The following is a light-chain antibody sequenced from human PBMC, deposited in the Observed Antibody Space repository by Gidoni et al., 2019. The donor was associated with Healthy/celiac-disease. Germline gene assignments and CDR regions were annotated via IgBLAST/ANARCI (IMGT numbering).Light chain of an antibody. J-gene: IGKJ4*01. V-gene: IGKV3-20*01. Sequence: PGTLALSPGERATLSCRDSQSVSSSYLAWYQQKPGQSPRLLIYGASSRATGSPDRFSGSGSGTDFTLTISRLEPEDFAVYYCQQYGSSVTFGGGTKVEIK. CDR1: QSVSSSY. CDR2: GAS. CDR3: QQYGSSVT.